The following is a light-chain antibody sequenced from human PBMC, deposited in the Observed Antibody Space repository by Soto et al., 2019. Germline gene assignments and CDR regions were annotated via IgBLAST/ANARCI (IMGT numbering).Light chain of an antibody. Sequence: QSALTQPASVSGSPGQSITISCTGTSSDVGGYNYVAWYQQHPGKAPKLMIYEVSNRPSGISYRFSGSKSDNTASLTISGLQAEDEADYFCSSYSSRTLDVVFGGGT. CDR3: SSYSSRTLDVV. J-gene: IGLJ2*01. V-gene: IGLV2-14*01. CDR2: EVS. CDR1: SSDVGGYNY.